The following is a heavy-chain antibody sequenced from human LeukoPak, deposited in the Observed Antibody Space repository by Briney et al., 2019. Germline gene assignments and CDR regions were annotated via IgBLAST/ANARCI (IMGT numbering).Heavy chain of an antibody. D-gene: IGHD6-13*01. CDR2: ISGSGGST. CDR3: VKGRISEDGLDF. V-gene: IGHV3-23*01. J-gene: IGHJ4*02. Sequence: GGSLRLSCAASGFTFSSYAMSWVRQAPGEGLEWVSAISGSGGSTYYADSVKGRFTISRDNSKNMLYLQMNSLRAEDTAVYYCVKGRISEDGLDFWGQGTLVTVSS. CDR1: GFTFSSYA.